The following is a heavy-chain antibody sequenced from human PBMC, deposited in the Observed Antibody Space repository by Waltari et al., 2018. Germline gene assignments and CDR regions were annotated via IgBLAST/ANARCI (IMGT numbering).Heavy chain of an antibody. J-gene: IGHJ4*02. CDR3: ARVSCSGGSCYSEYFDY. CDR2: INPNSGGT. Sequence: QVQLVQSGAEVKKPGASVKVSCKASGYTFTGYYMHWVRQAPGQGLEWMGRINPNSGGTNYAQKFQGRVTMTRDTSSSTAYMELSRLRSDDTAVYYCARVSCSGGSCYSEYFDYWGQGTLVTVSS. D-gene: IGHD2-15*01. V-gene: IGHV1-2*06. CDR1: GYTFTGYY.